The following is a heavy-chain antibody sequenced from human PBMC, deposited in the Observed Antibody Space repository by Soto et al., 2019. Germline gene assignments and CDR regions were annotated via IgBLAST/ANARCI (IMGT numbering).Heavy chain of an antibody. D-gene: IGHD2-15*01. Sequence: ASVKVSCKASGYTFTSYDINGVRQATGQGLEWMGWMNPNSGNTGYAQKFQGRVTMTRNTSISTAYMELSSLRSEDTAVYYCARGEDSKTWTDYWGQGTLVAVSS. V-gene: IGHV1-8*01. J-gene: IGHJ4*02. CDR3: ARGEDSKTWTDY. CDR1: GYTFTSYD. CDR2: MNPNSGNT.